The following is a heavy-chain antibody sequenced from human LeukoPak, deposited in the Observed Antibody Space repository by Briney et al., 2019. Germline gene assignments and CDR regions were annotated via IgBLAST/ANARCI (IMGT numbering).Heavy chain of an antibody. CDR2: IYPGDSDT. Sequence: GESLKISCKGSGYSFTSYWIGWVRQMPGKGLEWMGIIYPGDSDTRYCPSFQGQVTISADKSISTAYLQWSSLKASDTAMYYCATPSSKRFGELFPFDYWGQGTLVTVSS. CDR3: ATPSSKRFGELFPFDY. J-gene: IGHJ4*02. D-gene: IGHD3-10*01. CDR1: GYSFTSYW. V-gene: IGHV5-51*01.